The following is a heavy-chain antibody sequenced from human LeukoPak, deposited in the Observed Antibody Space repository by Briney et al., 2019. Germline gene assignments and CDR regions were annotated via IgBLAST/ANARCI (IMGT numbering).Heavy chain of an antibody. V-gene: IGHV4-30-4*02. Sequence: KPSETLSLTCTVSGGSISSGDYYWSWIRQPPGKGLEWIGYIYYSGSTYYNPSLKSRLTISVDTSKNQFSLKLSSVTAADTAVYYCARDRDIGTYYYYYGMDVWGQGTTVTVSS. D-gene: IGHD1-26*01. CDR2: IYYSGST. J-gene: IGHJ6*02. CDR3: ARDRDIGTYYYYYGMDV. CDR1: GGSISSGDYY.